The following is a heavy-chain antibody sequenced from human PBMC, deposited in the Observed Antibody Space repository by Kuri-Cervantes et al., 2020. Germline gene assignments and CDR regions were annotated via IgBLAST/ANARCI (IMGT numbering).Heavy chain of an antibody. D-gene: IGHD6-13*01. CDR3: ARDSRNQLVPNDAFDI. Sequence: ASVKVSCKASGYTFTSYGISWVRQAPGQGLEWMGIINPSGGSTSYAQKFQGRVTMTRDTSTSTFYMELSSLRSEDTAVYYCARDSRNQLVPNDAFDIWGQGTMVTVSS. CDR2: INPSGGST. V-gene: IGHV1-46*01. CDR1: GYTFTSYG. J-gene: IGHJ3*02.